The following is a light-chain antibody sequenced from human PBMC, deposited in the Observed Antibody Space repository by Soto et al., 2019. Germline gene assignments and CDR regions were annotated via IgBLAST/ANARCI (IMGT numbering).Light chain of an antibody. CDR3: QSADSSGTQRV. Sequence: SSELTQPPSVSVSPGQTARITCSGAALPKQYAYWYQQKPGQAPVLVIYKDSERPSGIPERFSGSSSGTTVTLTISGVQAEDEADYYCQSADSSGTQRVFGGVTKLTVL. J-gene: IGLJ3*02. CDR1: ALPKQY. V-gene: IGLV3-25*03. CDR2: KDS.